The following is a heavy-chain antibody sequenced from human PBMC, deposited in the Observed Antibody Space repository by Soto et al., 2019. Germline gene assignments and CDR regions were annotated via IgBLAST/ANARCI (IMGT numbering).Heavy chain of an antibody. D-gene: IGHD5-12*01. Sequence: PGESLKISCKGSGYSFTSYWIGWVRQMPGKGLEWMGIIYPGDSDTRYSPSFQGQVTISADKSISTAYLQWSSLKASDTAMYYCARQGEMATITSWFDPWGQGTLVTVSS. CDR3: ARQGEMATITSWFDP. J-gene: IGHJ5*02. V-gene: IGHV5-51*01. CDR2: IYPGDSDT. CDR1: GYSFTSYW.